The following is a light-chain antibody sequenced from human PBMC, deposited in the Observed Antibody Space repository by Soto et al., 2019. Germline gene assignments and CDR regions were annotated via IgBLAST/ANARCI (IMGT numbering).Light chain of an antibody. CDR3: QSYDKTLTAYV. CDR2: TDN. Sequence: QAVVTQPPSVSGAPGQRVTISCTGSSSNIGAGYDVHWYHQLPGTAPKLLVSTDNHRPSGVPDRLSASKSGASASLAITGLQAEDEAHYYCQSYDKTLTAYVFGTGTQLTVL. CDR1: SSNIGAGYD. V-gene: IGLV1-40*03. J-gene: IGLJ1*01.